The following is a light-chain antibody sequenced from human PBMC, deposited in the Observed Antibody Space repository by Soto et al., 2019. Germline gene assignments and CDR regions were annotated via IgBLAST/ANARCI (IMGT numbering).Light chain of an antibody. V-gene: IGKV3-11*01. CDR3: QQRSNWPGT. CDR2: DAS. Sequence: EIVLTQSPATLSLSPGERATLSCRASQSVSTYLGWYQQKPGQAPRLLIYDASNRATGIPARFSGSGSGTDFTLTISSLEPEDFAVYYCQQRSNWPGTFGPGTKVDIK. CDR1: QSVSTY. J-gene: IGKJ3*01.